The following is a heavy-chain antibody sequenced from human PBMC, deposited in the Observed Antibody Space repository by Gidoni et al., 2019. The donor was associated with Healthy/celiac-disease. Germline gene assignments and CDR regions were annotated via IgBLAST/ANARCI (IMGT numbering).Heavy chain of an antibody. J-gene: IGHJ4*02. Sequence: VQLVESGGGLVQPGGSLRLSCAASGFTVSSNYMSWVRQAPGKGLEWVSVIYSGGSTYYADSVKGRFTISRDNSKNTLYLQMNSLRAEDTAVYYCASETDSSAFDYWGQGTLVTVSS. CDR2: IYSGGST. CDR1: GFTVSSNY. D-gene: IGHD3-22*01. CDR3: ASETDSSAFDY. V-gene: IGHV3-66*02.